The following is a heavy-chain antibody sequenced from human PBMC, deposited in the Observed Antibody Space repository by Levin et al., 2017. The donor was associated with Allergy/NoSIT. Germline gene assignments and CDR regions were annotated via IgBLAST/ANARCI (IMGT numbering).Heavy chain of an antibody. CDR3: ARLDIVPDV. CDR1: GYNFISHW. D-gene: IGHD2-2*01. V-gene: IGHV5-51*01. Sequence: SGGSLRLSCQGSGYNFISHWIAWVRQMPGKGLEWMGVIYPGDSETRYCPSFQGQVTISANKSKTTAYLQWNSLGASDTAMYYCARLDIVPDVWGQGTLVTVSS. J-gene: IGHJ4*02. CDR2: IYPGDSET.